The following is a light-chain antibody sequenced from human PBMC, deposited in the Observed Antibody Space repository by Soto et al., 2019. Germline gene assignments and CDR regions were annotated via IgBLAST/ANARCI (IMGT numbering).Light chain of an antibody. CDR1: QSVLYSSNNKNY. J-gene: IGKJ1*01. CDR2: WAS. CDR3: QQYDSTPWT. Sequence: DIVMTQSPDSLAVSLGERATINCKSSQSVLYSSNNKNYLAWYQQKPGQPPKLLIYWASTRESGVPDRFSGSGSATDFTLSISSLQAEDVAVYYCQQYDSTPWTFGQGTKVEIK. V-gene: IGKV4-1*01.